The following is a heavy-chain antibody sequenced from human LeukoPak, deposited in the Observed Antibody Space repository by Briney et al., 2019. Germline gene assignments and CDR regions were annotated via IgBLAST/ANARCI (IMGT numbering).Heavy chain of an antibody. CDR1: GFTFSSYA. D-gene: IGHD1-1*01. CDR3: ARGERPSYYYGMDV. CDR2: ISYDGSNK. V-gene: IGHV3-30*04. Sequence: HSGRSLRLSCAASGFTFSSYAMHWVRQAPGKGLEWVAVISYDGSNKYYADSVKDRFTISRDNSKNTLYLQMNSLRAEDTAVYYCARGERPSYYYGMDVWGKGTTVTVSS. J-gene: IGHJ6*04.